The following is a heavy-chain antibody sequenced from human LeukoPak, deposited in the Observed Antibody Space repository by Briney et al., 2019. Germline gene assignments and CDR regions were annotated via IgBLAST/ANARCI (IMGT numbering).Heavy chain of an antibody. V-gene: IGHV4-39*07. J-gene: IGHJ4*02. Sequence: NPSETLSLTCTVSGXSISSGDYYWSWIRQHPGKGLEWIGEINHSGSTNYNPSLKSRVTISVDTSKNQFSLKLSSVTAADTAVYYCARLVPHRSNLPPAVLYSGSYRKPYYFDYWGQGILVTVSS. CDR1: GXSISSGDYY. CDR2: INHSGST. D-gene: IGHD1-26*01. CDR3: ARLVPHRSNLPPAVLYSGSYRKPYYFDY.